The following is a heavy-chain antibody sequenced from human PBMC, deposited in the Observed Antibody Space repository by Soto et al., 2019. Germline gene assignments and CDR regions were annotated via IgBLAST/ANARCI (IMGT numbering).Heavy chain of an antibody. CDR3: ARESHVYDFWSGYYQGYHYGMDV. V-gene: IGHV5-51*01. Sequence: ESLKISCKGSGYSFTSYWIGWVRQMPGKGLEWMGIIYPGDSDTRYSPSFQGQVTISADKSISTAYLQWSSLKASDTAMYYCARESHVYDFWSGYYQGYHYGMDVWGQGTTATVS. CDR1: GYSFTSYW. J-gene: IGHJ6*02. CDR2: IYPGDSDT. D-gene: IGHD3-3*01.